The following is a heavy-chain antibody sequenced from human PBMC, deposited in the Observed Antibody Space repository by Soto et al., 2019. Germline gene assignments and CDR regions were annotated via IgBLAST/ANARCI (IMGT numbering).Heavy chain of an antibody. CDR3: ARGISMIVEVQRDAPDKYYFDS. J-gene: IGHJ4*02. CDR2: INHSGST. CDR1: GGSFSGHY. V-gene: IGHV4-34*01. D-gene: IGHD3-22*01. Sequence: PSETLSLTCAVYGGSFSGHYWSGIRQPPGKGLEWIGEINHSGSTNSNPCLKSRVTISVDTSKNQFSLKLRSVTAADTAVYYCARGISMIVEVQRDAPDKYYFDSWGQGTLATVSS.